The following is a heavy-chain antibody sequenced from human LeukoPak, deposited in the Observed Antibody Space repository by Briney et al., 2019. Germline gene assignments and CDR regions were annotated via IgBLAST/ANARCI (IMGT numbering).Heavy chain of an antibody. CDR2: IHSSSGSI. Sequence: GGSLRLSCAASGYTFSSYSMNWVRQAPGKGLEWVSSIHSSSGSIYYADSLKGRFTISRDNAKNSLYLQMNSLRAEDTAVYYCARDLAWDAFDIWGQGTMVTVSS. J-gene: IGHJ3*02. CDR3: ARDLAWDAFDI. V-gene: IGHV3-21*01. CDR1: GYTFSSYS.